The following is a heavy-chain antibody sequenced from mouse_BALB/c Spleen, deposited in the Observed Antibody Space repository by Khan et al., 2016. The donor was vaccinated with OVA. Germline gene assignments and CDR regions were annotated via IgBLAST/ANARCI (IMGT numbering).Heavy chain of an antibody. CDR1: GYTFTSNT. CDR3: VRRTTVYTMDC. J-gene: IGHJ4*01. V-gene: IGHV1-4*01. D-gene: IGHD1-1*01. Sequence: QVRLQQSGAELTRPGASVKMSCKASGYTFTSNTLHWVKQRPGQGLEWIGYINPRSAYTNYNQNFKDKATLTADTSSSTAYMQLSSLTSEDSAVYYCVRRTTVYTMDCWGQGTSVTVSS. CDR2: INPRSAYT.